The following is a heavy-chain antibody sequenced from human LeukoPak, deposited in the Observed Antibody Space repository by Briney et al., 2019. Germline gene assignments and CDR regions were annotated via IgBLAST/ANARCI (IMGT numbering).Heavy chain of an antibody. CDR3: ARGGAFDI. CDR2: IFHTGTT. Sequence: PSQTLSLTCTVSGGSISSGGYYWSWIRQPPGKGLEWIGYIFHTGTTSYNPSLKSRVTISVDTSKNQFSLKLRSVTAADTAVYYCARGGAFDIWGQGTMVTVSS. V-gene: IGHV4-61*08. D-gene: IGHD3-16*01. CDR1: GGSISSGGYY. J-gene: IGHJ3*02.